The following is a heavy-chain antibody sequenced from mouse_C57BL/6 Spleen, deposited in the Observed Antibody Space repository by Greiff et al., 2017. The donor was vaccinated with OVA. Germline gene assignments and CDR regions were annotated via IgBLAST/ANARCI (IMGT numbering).Heavy chain of an antibody. J-gene: IGHJ4*01. Sequence: EVKLMESGPELVKPGASVKISCKASGYSFTDYNMNWVKQSNGKSLEWIGVINPNYGTTSYNQKFKGKATLTVDQSSSTAYMQLNSLTSEDSAVYYGARRDYGYYYAMDYWGQGTSVTVSS. CDR3: ARRDYGYYYAMDY. CDR2: INPNYGTT. CDR1: GYSFTDYN. D-gene: IGHD1-1*01. V-gene: IGHV1-39*01.